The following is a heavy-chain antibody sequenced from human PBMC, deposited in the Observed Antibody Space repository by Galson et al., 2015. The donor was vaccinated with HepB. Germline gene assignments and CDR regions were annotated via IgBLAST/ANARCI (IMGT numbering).Heavy chain of an antibody. CDR3: ARGNPPSSPVDL. CDR1: GFTFISFG. J-gene: IGHJ5*02. CDR2: IWHDGSDE. D-gene: IGHD2-2*01. V-gene: IGHV3-33*01. Sequence: SLRLSCAASGFTFISFGMHWVRQAPGKGLEWVAVIWHDGSDERYADSVKGRFTISRDDSRNTVYLQMNSLRAEETAVYYCARGNPPSSPVDLWGQGTLVTVSS.